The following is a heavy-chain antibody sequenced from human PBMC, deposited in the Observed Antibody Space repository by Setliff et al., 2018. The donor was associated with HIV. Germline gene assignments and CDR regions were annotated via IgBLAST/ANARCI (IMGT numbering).Heavy chain of an antibody. CDR2: IRSSSGTI. V-gene: IGHV3-48*01. CDR3: ARDAITLIRGITAFDY. Sequence: GGSLRLSCAASGFTFSSSEMNWVRQAPGKGLEWVSYIRSSSGTIFYADSVRGRFTISRDNAKNSLYLQMNSLRVEVTAVYYCARDAITLIRGITAFDYWGQGTLVTVSS. J-gene: IGHJ4*02. D-gene: IGHD3-10*01. CDR1: GFTFSSSE.